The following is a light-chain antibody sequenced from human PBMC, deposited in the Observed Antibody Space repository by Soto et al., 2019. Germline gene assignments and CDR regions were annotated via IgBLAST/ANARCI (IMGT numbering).Light chain of an antibody. J-gene: IGKJ2*01. V-gene: IGKV3-20*01. CDR1: QSVSSSY. CDR3: QQSGYT. CDR2: GAS. Sequence: EIVLTQSPGTLSLSPGERATLSCRASQSVSSSYLAWYQQKPGQAPRLLIYGASSRATGIPDRFSGSGSGTDFTLTISRLESEDFAVYYCQQSGYTFGQGTKLEIK.